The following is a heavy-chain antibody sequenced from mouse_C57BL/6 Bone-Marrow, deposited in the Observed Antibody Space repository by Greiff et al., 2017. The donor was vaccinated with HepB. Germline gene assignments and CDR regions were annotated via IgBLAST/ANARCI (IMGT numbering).Heavy chain of an antibody. V-gene: IGHV5-12*01. CDR3: ARLLLITTVVARGYFDV. CDR1: GFTFSDYY. CDR2: ISNGGGST. D-gene: IGHD1-1*01. J-gene: IGHJ1*03. Sequence: EVKLMESGGGLVQPGGSLKLSCAASGFTFSDYYMYWVRQTPEKRLEWVAYISNGGGSTYYPDTVKGRFTISRDNAKNTLYLQMSRLKSEDTAMYYCARLLLITTVVARGYFDVWGTGTTVTVSS.